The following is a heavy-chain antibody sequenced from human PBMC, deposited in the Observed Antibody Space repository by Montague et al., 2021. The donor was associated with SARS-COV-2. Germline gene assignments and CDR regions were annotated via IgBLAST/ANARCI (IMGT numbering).Heavy chain of an antibody. Sequence: SETLSLTCAVYGGSFSGYYWSWIRQPPGKGLEWIGEINHSGSTNYNPSFKSRVTISVDTSKNQFSLKLSSVTAADTAVYYCARIRCITIFGVVITPYYYGMDVWGQGITVTVSS. CDR1: GGSFSGYY. CDR2: INHSGST. J-gene: IGHJ6*02. D-gene: IGHD3-3*01. V-gene: IGHV4-34*01. CDR3: ARIRCITIFGVVITPYYYGMDV.